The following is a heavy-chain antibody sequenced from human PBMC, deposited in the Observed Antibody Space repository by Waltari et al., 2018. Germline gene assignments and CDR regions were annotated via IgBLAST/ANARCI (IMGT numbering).Heavy chain of an antibody. CDR1: GGTFSSYA. CDR2: IIPIFGTA. Sequence: QVQLVQSGAEVKKPGSSVKVSCKASGGTFSSYATSWVHPAPGQGLEGMGRIIPIFGTANYAQKFQGRVTITADKATSTAYMELSSLRSEDTAVYYCARDIWFRELSLDYWGQGTLVTVSS. V-gene: IGHV1-69*08. J-gene: IGHJ4*02. D-gene: IGHD3-10*01. CDR3: ARDIWFRELSLDY.